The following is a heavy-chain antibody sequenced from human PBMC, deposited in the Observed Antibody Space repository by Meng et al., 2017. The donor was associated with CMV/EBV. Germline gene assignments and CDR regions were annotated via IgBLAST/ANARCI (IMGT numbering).Heavy chain of an antibody. CDR3: ARDKGEITIFGVVIIFRQGGAFDI. CDR1: GFTFSSYW. V-gene: IGHV3-7*01. CDR2: IKQDGSEE. J-gene: IGHJ3*02. D-gene: IGHD3-3*01. Sequence: GGSLRLSCAASGFTFSSYWMSWVRQAPGKGLEWVANIKQDGSEEYYVDSVKGRFTISRDNAKNSLYLQMNSLRAEDTAVYYCARDKGEITIFGVVIIFRQGGAFDIWGQGTMVTVSS.